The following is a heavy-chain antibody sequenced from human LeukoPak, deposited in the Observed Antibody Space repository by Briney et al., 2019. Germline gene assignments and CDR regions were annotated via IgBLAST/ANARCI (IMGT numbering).Heavy chain of an antibody. V-gene: IGHV4-59*01. D-gene: IGHD1-26*01. CDR3: ARAVGAITNWFDP. CDR1: GGSISSYY. CDR2: IYYSGST. J-gene: IGHJ5*02. Sequence: SETLSLTCTVSGGSISSYYWSWIRQPRGKGLEYIGYIYYSGSTNYNPSLKSRVTISVDTSKNQFSLKLSSVTAADTAVYYCARAVGAITNWFDPWGQGTLVTVSS.